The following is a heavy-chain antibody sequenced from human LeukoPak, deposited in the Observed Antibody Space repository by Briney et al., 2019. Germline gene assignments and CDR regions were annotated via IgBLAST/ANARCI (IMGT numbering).Heavy chain of an antibody. CDR1: GYTFTSYG. Sequence: ASVKVSCKASGYTFTSYGISWVRQAPGQGLEWMGWISAYNGNTNYAQKLQGRVTMTTDTSTSTAYMELRNLRSDDTAVYYCARTTCERGYSYGPYYYYYMDVWGKGTTVTVSS. CDR3: ARTTCERGYSYGPYYYYYMDV. D-gene: IGHD5-18*01. CDR2: ISAYNGNT. J-gene: IGHJ6*03. V-gene: IGHV1-18*01.